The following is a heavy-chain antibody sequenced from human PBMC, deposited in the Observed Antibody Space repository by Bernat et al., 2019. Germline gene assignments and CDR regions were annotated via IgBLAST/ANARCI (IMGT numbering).Heavy chain of an antibody. D-gene: IGHD6-6*01. CDR2: INAGNGNT. Sequence: QVQLVQSGAEVKKPGASVKVSCKASGYTFTSYAMHWVRQAPGQRLEWMGWINAGNGNTKYSQKFQGRVTITRDTSASTAYMELNSLRAEDTAVYYCARAGYSSSSKFGDYYYYMDVWGKGTTVTVSS. V-gene: IGHV1-3*01. J-gene: IGHJ6*03. CDR3: ARAGYSSSSKFGDYYYYMDV. CDR1: GYTFTSYA.